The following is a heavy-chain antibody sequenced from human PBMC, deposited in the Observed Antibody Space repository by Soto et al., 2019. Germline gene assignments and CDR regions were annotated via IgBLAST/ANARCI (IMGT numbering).Heavy chain of an antibody. Sequence: SETLSLTCTVSGASIRSTDYYWSWIRQAPGKGLEWIGYVYYTGSTYYNPSLMSRLTITVDTSKNQFSLKLTSVTAAETAVYYCVRTARQGAVAPHWFDRWGQGTQVTVSS. J-gene: IGHJ5*02. CDR2: VYYTGST. CDR3: VRTARQGAVAPHWFDR. V-gene: IGHV4-30-4*01. D-gene: IGHD2-21*02. CDR1: GASIRSTDYY.